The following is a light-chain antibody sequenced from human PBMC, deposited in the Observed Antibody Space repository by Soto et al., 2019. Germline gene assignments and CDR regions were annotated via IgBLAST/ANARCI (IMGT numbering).Light chain of an antibody. CDR1: SGDVGGYYY. CDR2: EVS. V-gene: IGLV2-14*01. CDR3: AAWDDSLSGYV. Sequence: QSALTQPASVSGSPGQSITISCTGTSGDVGGYYYVSWYQQLPGKAPKLMISEVSNRPSGVSNRFSGSKSGNTASLTISGLQAEDEADYYCAAWDDSLSGYVFGTGTKVTVL. J-gene: IGLJ1*01.